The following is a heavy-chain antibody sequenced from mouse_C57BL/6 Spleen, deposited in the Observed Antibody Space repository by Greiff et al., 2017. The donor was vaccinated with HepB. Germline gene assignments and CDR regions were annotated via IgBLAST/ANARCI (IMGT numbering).Heavy chain of an antibody. D-gene: IGHD1-1*01. CDR1: GFTFSSYA. Sequence: EVKLMESGGGLVKPGGSLKLSCAASGFTFSSYAMSWVRQTPEKRLEWVATISDGGSYTYYPDNVKGRFTISRDNAKNNLYLQMSHLKSEDTAMYYCARGLRWWYFDVWGTGTTVTVSS. CDR2: ISDGGSYT. J-gene: IGHJ1*03. CDR3: ARGLRWWYFDV. V-gene: IGHV5-4*03.